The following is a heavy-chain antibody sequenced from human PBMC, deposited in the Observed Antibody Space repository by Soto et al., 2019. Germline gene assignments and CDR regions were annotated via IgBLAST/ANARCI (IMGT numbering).Heavy chain of an antibody. J-gene: IGHJ5*02. CDR1: GFTFSSYA. V-gene: IGHV3-30-3*01. Sequence: PGGSLRLSCAASGFTFSSYAMHWVRQAPGKGLEWVAVISYDGSNKYYADSVKGRFTISRDNSKNTLYLQMNSLRAEDTAVYYCARSGIAAAGTWFDPWGQGTLVTVSS. CDR3: ARSGIAAAGTWFDP. D-gene: IGHD6-13*01. CDR2: ISYDGSNK.